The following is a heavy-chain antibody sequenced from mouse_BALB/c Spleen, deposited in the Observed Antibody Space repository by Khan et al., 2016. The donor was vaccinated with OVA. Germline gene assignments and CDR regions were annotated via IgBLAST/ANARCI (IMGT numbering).Heavy chain of an antibody. D-gene: IGHD3-3*01. J-gene: IGHJ3*01. CDR3: ARTATVTYGFAY. Sequence: QVQLQQSGAELAKPGASVKMSCKASGYTFTTSWIHWVKQRPGQGLEWTGYINPSTGYTEYNQKFKDRATLTADKSSSTAYMQLSSLTSEDSAVYYCARTATVTYGFAYWGQGTLVTVSA. CDR2: INPSTGYT. V-gene: IGHV1-7*01. CDR1: GYTFTTSW.